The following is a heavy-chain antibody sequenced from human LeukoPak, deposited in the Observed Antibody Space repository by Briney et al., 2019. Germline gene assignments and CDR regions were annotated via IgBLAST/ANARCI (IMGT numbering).Heavy chain of an antibody. V-gene: IGHV3-74*01. CDR2: MNIDVSTI. CDR3: ARAGSYRFDC. Sequence: QPGGSLRLSCVASGFTFSSSWLHWVRQAPGKGLGWVSRMNIDVSTINYADSVKGRFTISRDNAKNTLYLQMNSLRAEDTGVYYCARAGSYRFDCWGQGTLVTVSS. D-gene: IGHD1-26*01. CDR1: GFTFSSSW. J-gene: IGHJ4*02.